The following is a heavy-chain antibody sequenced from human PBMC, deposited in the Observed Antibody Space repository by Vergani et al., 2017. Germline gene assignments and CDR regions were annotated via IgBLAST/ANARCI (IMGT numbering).Heavy chain of an antibody. CDR3: ARVRGALMVYAARGYFDY. D-gene: IGHD2-8*01. CDR1: GASIRSSNYY. Sequence: QLQLQESGPGLVKPSATLSLTCSVSGASIRSSNYYWGWIRQPPGKGLEWIASIYYSGSTYYNPSLKSRVTISVDTSKNQFSLKLSSVTAADTAVYYGARVRGALMVYAARGYFDYWGQGTLVTVSS. CDR2: IYYSGST. V-gene: IGHV4-39*01. J-gene: IGHJ4*02.